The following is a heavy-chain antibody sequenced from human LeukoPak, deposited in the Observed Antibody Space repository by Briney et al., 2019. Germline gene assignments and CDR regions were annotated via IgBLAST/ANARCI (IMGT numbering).Heavy chain of an antibody. CDR3: AGNRIGYCTNGVCYSTGAFDI. J-gene: IGHJ3*02. CDR2: ISSSSSYI. V-gene: IGHV3-21*01. CDR1: GFTFSGYS. D-gene: IGHD2-8*01. Sequence: GGSLRLSCAASGFTFSGYSMNWVRQAPGKGLEWVSSISSSSSYIYYADSVKGRFTISRDNAKNSLYLQMNSLRAEDTAVYYCAGNRIGYCTNGVCYSTGAFDIWGQGTMVTVSS.